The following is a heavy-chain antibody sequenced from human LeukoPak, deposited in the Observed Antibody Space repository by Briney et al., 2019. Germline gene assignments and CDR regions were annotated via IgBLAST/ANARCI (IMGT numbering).Heavy chain of an antibody. D-gene: IGHD2-2*01. CDR3: ARDAALQAFDI. J-gene: IGHJ3*02. V-gene: IGHV4-34*01. CDR1: GGSFSGYY. Sequence: SETLSLTCAVYGGSFSGYYWSWIRQPPGKGLEWIGEINHSGSTNYNPSLKSRVTISVDTSKNQFSLKLSSVTAADTAVYYCARDAALQAFDIWGQGTMVTVSS. CDR2: INHSGST.